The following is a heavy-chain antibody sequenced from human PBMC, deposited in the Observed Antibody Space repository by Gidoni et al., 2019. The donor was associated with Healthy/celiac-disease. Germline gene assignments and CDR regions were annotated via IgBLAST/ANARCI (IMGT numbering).Heavy chain of an antibody. Sequence: EVQLVESGGGLVQPGGSLRLSCAASGFTFSSYAMSWFRQAPGKGLEWVAAISGSGGSTYYADSVKGRFTISRDNSKNTLYLQMNSLRAEDTAVYYCAKDTGYYDSSGYYFLGAFDIWGQGTMVTVSS. J-gene: IGHJ3*02. CDR3: AKDTGYYDSSGYYFLGAFDI. V-gene: IGHV3-23*04. CDR1: GFTFSSYA. CDR2: ISGSGGST. D-gene: IGHD3-22*01.